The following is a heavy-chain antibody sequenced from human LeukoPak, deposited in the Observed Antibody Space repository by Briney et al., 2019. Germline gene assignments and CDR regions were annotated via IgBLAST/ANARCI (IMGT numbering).Heavy chain of an antibody. D-gene: IGHD4-17*01. Sequence: SETLSLTCTVSGGSVSSSSYYWGWIRQPPGKGLEWIGSIYYSGSTYYNPSLKSRVTISVDTSKNQFSLKLSSVTAADTAVYYCARHETTVPYFDYWGQGTLVTVSS. J-gene: IGHJ4*02. CDR1: GGSVSSSSYY. CDR2: IYYSGST. V-gene: IGHV4-39*01. CDR3: ARHETTVPYFDY.